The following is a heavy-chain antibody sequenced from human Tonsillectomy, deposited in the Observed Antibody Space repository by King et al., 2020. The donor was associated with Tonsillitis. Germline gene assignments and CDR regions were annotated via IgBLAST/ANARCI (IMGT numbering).Heavy chain of an antibody. Sequence: VQLVESGGGLVQPGGSLRLSCSAFGVTLNHYWMTWVRRAPVKGLEWVANTREGGNLTNYMSSVEGRFTISRWKARNSVYLQMNSLRAGDKAVYYCARDTNYFDGNLYYDVFDLWGQGTMVTVSS. D-gene: IGHD3-22*01. CDR3: ARDTNYFDGNLYYDVFDL. V-gene: IGHV3-7*03. J-gene: IGHJ3*01. CDR2: TREGGNLT. CDR1: GVTLNHYW.